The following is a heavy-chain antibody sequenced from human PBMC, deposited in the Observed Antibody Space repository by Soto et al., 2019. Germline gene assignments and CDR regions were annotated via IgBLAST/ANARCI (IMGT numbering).Heavy chain of an antibody. V-gene: IGHV3-48*02. J-gene: IGHJ4*02. CDR1: GFSFSDYS. CDR2: ISSSSDSI. CDR3: ARLPKGTLVTA. D-gene: IGHD2-21*02. Sequence: VQLVESRGGLVYPGGSLRLSCVGSGFSFSDYSMNWVRQAPGKGLQWVSYISSSSDSIHYAESVKGRFTVSRDNAKNALFLQMNSLRDDDTAIYYCARLPKGTLVTAWGQGTLVTVSS.